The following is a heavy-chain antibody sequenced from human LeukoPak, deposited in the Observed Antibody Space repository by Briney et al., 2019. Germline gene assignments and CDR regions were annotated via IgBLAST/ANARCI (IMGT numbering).Heavy chain of an antibody. D-gene: IGHD3-10*01. V-gene: IGHV4-31*03. Sequence: SETLSLTCTVSGGSISSGGYYWSWSRQHPGKGLEWIGYIYYSGSTYYNPSLKSRVTISVGTSKNQFSLKLSSVTAADTAVYYCARARARGPGDMDVWGKGTTVTVSS. CDR2: IYYSGST. J-gene: IGHJ6*03. CDR3: ARARARGPGDMDV. CDR1: GGSISSGGYY.